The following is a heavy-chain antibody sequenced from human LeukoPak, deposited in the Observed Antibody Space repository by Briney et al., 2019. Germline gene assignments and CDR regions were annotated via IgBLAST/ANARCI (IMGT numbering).Heavy chain of an antibody. D-gene: IGHD2-2*01. CDR1: GGSITSSSYY. CDR3: ARHGDIVVVPAAPRLYNWFDP. Sequence: SETLSLTCTVSGGSITSSSYYWGWIRQPPGKGLEWIGSVYYSGSTYYNPSLKSRVTMSVDTSKNQFSLKLSSVTAADTAVYYCARHGDIVVVPAAPRLYNWFDPWGQGTLVTVSS. V-gene: IGHV4-39*01. J-gene: IGHJ5*02. CDR2: VYYSGST.